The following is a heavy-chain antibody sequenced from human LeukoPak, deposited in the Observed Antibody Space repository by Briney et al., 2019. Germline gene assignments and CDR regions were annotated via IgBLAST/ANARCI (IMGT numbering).Heavy chain of an antibody. CDR1: GFTVSNTY. J-gene: IGHJ4*02. CDR3: ARLHRRQFTSFDY. V-gene: IGHV3-53*01. CDR2: IYSEGRT. Sequence: AGCLRLSCAASGFTVSNTYMSWVRQAPGKGLEWVSAIYSEGRTYYLDSVRGRFTISRDSSNNTLYLQMNSLRADDTAVYYCARLHRRQFTSFDYWGQGTLITVS. D-gene: IGHD4-11*01.